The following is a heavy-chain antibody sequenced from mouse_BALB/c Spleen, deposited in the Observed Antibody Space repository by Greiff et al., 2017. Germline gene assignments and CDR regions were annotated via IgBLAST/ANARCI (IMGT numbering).Heavy chain of an antibody. CDR1: GFNIKDTY. CDR3: ARSPFLY. V-gene: IGHV14-3*02. J-gene: IGHJ2*01. CDR2: IDPANGNT. Sequence: EVKVVESGAELVKPGASVKLSCTASGFNIKDTYMHWVKQRPEQGLEWIGRIDPANGNTKYDPKFQGKATITADTSSNTAYLQLSSLTSEDTAVYYCARSPFLYWGQGTTLTVSS.